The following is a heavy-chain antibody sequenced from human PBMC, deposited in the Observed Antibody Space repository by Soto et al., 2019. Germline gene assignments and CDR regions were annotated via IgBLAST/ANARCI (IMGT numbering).Heavy chain of an antibody. CDR1: GFTFSSYG. CDR3: AKDRRAGGNYGFYSDF. Sequence: EVQLLESGGGWVQPGGSLTLSCAASGFTFSSYGMTWVRQAPGKGLEWVSFSSATGSGRYYADSVKGRFTISRDNSKNTLYLQMSSLRADDTAVYYCAKDRRAGGNYGFYSDFWGQGALVIVSS. V-gene: IGHV3-23*01. D-gene: IGHD1-7*01. CDR2: SSATGSGR. J-gene: IGHJ4*02.